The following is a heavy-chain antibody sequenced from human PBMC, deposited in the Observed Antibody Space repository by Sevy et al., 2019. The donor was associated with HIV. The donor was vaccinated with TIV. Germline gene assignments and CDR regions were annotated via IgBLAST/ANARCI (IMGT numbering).Heavy chain of an antibody. CDR1: GYTLTELS. Sequence: ASVEVSGKVSGYTLTELSMHWVRQVPGKGLEWMGSFDPEDDETIYAQKFQGRVTMTEDTSTDTAYMELSSLRSEDTAVYYSAATRDYYESSGDPFDYWGQGTLVTASS. V-gene: IGHV1-24*01. CDR2: FDPEDDET. J-gene: IGHJ4*02. D-gene: IGHD3-22*01. CDR3: AATRDYYESSGDPFDY.